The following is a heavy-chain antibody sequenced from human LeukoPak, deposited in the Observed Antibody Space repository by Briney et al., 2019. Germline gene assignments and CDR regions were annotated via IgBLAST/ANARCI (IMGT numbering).Heavy chain of an antibody. V-gene: IGHV3-30-3*01. Sequence: GRSLRLSCAASGFTFSSYAMHWVRQAPGKGLEWVAVISYDGSNKYYADSVKGRFTISRDNSKNTLYLQMNSLRAEDTAVYYCAKDIVYCGGDCYYAWGQGTMVTVSS. CDR2: ISYDGSNK. CDR3: AKDIVYCGGDCYYA. D-gene: IGHD2-21*02. CDR1: GFTFSSYA. J-gene: IGHJ3*01.